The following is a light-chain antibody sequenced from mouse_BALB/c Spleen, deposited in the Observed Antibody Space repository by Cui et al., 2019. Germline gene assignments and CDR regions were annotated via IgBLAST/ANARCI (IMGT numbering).Light chain of an antibody. Sequence: QIVLTQSPAIMSASPGDKVTISCSASSSVSYMYSYQQNPGASPKPLIYRTSNLASGVPARFSGSGCGTSYSLTISSMEAEDAATYYCQQYHSYPFGGGTKLEIK. J-gene: IGKJ2*01. CDR2: RTS. CDR3: QQYHSYP. CDR1: SSVSY. V-gene: IGKV4-61*01.